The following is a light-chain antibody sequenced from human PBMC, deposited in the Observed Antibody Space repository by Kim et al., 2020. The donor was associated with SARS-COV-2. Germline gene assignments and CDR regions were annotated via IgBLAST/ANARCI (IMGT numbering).Light chain of an antibody. J-gene: IGLJ2*01. CDR2: QDS. Sequence: PGQTASIPCSGDKLGDKYACWYQQKPGQSPVLVIYQDSKRPSGIPERFSGSNSGNTATLTISGTQAMDEADYYCQAWDSSTARVVFGGGTQLTVL. V-gene: IGLV3-1*01. CDR1: KLGDKY. CDR3: QAWDSSTARVV.